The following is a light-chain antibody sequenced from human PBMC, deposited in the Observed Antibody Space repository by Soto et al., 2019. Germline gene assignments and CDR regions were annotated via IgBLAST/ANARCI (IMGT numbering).Light chain of an antibody. CDR3: QSYDSPKEV. J-gene: IGLJ3*02. CDR2: EVS. CDR1: NSDVGAYKY. V-gene: IGLV2-14*01. Sequence: QSALTQPASVSGSPGQSITISCIGTNSDVGAYKYVSWYQQQPDKAPKLIIYEVSNRPSGVSSRFSGSKSGNTASLTISGLKTEDEADFYCQSYDSPKEVFGGGTKLTVL.